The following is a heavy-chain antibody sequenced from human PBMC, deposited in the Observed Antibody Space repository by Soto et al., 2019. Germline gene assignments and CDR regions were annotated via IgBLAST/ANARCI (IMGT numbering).Heavy chain of an antibody. J-gene: IGHJ4*02. CDR3: ARFYDSSGYVDY. CDR1: GGSISSGHYY. D-gene: IGHD3-22*01. Sequence: SETLSLTCTVSGGSISSGHYYWSWIRHPPGKGLEWIGNIYFRGSTYYSPALKGRGTISVDTSKNQFSLKLSSVTAADTAVYYCARFYDSSGYVDYWGQGTLVTVS. CDR2: IYFRGST. V-gene: IGHV4-30-4*01.